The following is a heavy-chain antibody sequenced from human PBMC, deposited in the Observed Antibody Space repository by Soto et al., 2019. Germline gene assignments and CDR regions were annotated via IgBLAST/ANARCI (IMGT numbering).Heavy chain of an antibody. J-gene: IGHJ4*02. V-gene: IGHV3-72*01. Sequence: EVQLMESGGGLVQPGGSLRLSCAASGFIFSDYYMDWVRQVPGKGLEWVGRTRNKVNSFSAEYAASVKGRFSIYRDASKDSMCLQMNSLKSDDTAVYYCARDTGGSYDYWGQGALVTVSS. CDR3: ARDTGGSYDY. D-gene: IGHD3-16*01. CDR2: TRNKVNSFSA. CDR1: GFIFSDYY.